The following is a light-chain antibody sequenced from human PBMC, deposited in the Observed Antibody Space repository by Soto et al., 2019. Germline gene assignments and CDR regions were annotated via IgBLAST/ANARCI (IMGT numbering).Light chain of an antibody. CDR1: QSIKSC. CDR2: AAS. J-gene: IGKJ1*01. V-gene: IGKV1-39*01. Sequence: DIQMTQSPSSLSASVGDRVTITCRASQSIKSCLNWYQQKPGKAPKLLIYAASSLQSGGPSRFSGSGSGTDFTLTISRLQHEDFATYYCQQSYSTPRTFGQGTK. CDR3: QQSYSTPRT.